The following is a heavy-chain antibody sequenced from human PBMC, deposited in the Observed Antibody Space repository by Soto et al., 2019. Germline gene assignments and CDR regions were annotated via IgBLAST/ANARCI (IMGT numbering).Heavy chain of an antibody. D-gene: IGHD2-8*01. CDR3: ARDLLRYCTNGVCPGSYYYYYGMDV. CDR2: IYSGGST. J-gene: IGHJ6*02. Sequence: PGGSLRLSCAASGFTVSSNYMSWVRQAPGKGLEWVSVIYSGGSTYYADSVKGRFTISRDNSKNTLYLQMNSLRAEDTAVYYCARDLLRYCTNGVCPGSYYYYYGMDVWGQGTTVTVSS. V-gene: IGHV3-53*01. CDR1: GFTVSSNY.